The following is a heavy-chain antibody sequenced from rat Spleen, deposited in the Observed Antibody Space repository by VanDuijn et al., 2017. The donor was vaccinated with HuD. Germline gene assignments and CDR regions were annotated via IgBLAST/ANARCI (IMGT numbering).Heavy chain of an antibody. CDR3: TSNWELDY. V-gene: IGHV5-31*01. CDR1: GFTFSSSW. J-gene: IGHJ2*01. CDR2: INYDGGST. Sequence: EVQVVETGGGLVQPGRSLKLSCVASGFTFSSSWMSWIRQAPTKGLEWVATINYDGGSTYYPDSVKGRFTISRDNAKSTLYLQMNSLRSEDTATYYCTSNWELDYWGQGVMVTVSS. D-gene: IGHD5-1*01.